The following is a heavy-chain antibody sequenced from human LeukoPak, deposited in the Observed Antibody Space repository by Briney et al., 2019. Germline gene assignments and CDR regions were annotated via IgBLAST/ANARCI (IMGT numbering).Heavy chain of an antibody. CDR2: ISTYNGNT. CDR1: GYTFTSYG. V-gene: IGHV1-18*01. Sequence: ASVKVSCKSSGYTFTSYGISWVRQAPGQGLEWMGWISTYNGNTNYAQKLQGRVTMTTDTSTNTAYMELRSLRSDDTAVYYCAREGLGELTLDYWGQGTLVTVSS. D-gene: IGHD3-16*01. CDR3: AREGLGELTLDY. J-gene: IGHJ4*02.